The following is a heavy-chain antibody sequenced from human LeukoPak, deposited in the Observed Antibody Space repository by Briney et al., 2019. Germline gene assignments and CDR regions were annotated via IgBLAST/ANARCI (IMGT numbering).Heavy chain of an antibody. Sequence: GGSLRLSCAASGFTFSDYAMGWVRQAPGKGLDWVSAISGRDSSTYYADSVKGRFSISRDNSKNTLYLQMNSLRAEDTAVYYCAKDGCTSPTCYINYWGRGTLVTVSS. J-gene: IGHJ4*02. CDR1: GFTFSDYA. V-gene: IGHV3-23*01. D-gene: IGHD2-2*02. CDR2: ISGRDSST. CDR3: AKDGCTSPTCYINY.